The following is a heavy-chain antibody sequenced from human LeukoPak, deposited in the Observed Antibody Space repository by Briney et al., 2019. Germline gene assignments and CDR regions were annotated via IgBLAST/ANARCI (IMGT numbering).Heavy chain of an antibody. CDR1: GFTFSSYW. V-gene: IGHV3-7*01. J-gene: IGHJ4*02. CDR3: ARGYGDY. Sequence: GGSLRLSYAASGFTFSSYWMTGVGQAPGKGRDGVANIKQDGSEKYYVDSVKGRFTISRDNAKNSLYLQMNSLRAEDKAVYYCARGYGDYWGQGTLVTVSS. D-gene: IGHD4-17*01. CDR2: IKQDGSEK.